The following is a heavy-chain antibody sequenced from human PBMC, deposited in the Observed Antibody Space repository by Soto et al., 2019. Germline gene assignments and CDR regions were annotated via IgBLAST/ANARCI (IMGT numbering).Heavy chain of an antibody. CDR2: IHHTGFT. J-gene: IGHJ4*02. D-gene: IGHD3-10*01. CDR3: AKKDRGKYFFAY. V-gene: IGHV4-28*01. Sequence: QVQLQESGPGLVKPSDTLSLTCGVSGSSISNDNWWVWIRQPPGKGLEWIGYIHHTGFTYSNPSLKGPLPMAVDTSKNLFPLKVSFVPAVDAAFYFWAKKDRGKYFFAYGAQGPL. CDR1: GSSISNDNW.